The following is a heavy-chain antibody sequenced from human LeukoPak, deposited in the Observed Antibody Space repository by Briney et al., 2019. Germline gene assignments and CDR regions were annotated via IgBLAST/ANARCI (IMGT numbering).Heavy chain of an antibody. CDR3: AXXGVNYYYYMDV. CDR1: GYTFSSNH. V-gene: IGHV1-46*01. CDR2: INPSGGSA. J-gene: IGHJ6*03. Sequence: GASVKVSCKASGYTFSSNHIHWVRQAPGQGLEWMGIINPSGGSATHAQKFQGRVIMTSDTSTSTVYMELSSLRSEDTAVYYWAXXGVNYYYYMDVWGKGTTVTISS. D-gene: IGHD3-10*01.